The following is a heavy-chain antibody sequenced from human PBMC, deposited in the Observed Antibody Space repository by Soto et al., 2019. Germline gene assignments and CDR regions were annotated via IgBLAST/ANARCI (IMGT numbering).Heavy chain of an antibody. D-gene: IGHD3-10*01. Sequence: QVQLVQSGAEVKKPGASTKVSCRASGYPFSNFDVTWVRQAPGQGLEWMGWISTDNVNADSAQKFQGRVTMTIDRSTSTAYMDLKSQRSDDTAVYFCAVGSGSLEFWGQGTQVTVSS. V-gene: IGHV1-18*01. CDR2: ISTDNVNA. CDR1: GYPFSNFD. CDR3: AVGSGSLEF. J-gene: IGHJ4*02.